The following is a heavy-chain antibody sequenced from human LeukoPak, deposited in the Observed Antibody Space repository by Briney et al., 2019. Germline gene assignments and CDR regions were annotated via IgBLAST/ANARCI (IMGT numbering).Heavy chain of an antibody. V-gene: IGHV4-59*13. D-gene: IGHD6-25*01. CDR1: GAFTSTYY. J-gene: IGHJ4*02. CDR3: ARIDPLGFFDQ. Sequence: PSETLSLACTVSGAFTSTYYWSWVRQPPTGGLEWIGYVFYSGSSNYNPNFSSRVTMSVDTSKSQSSLKLTSVTAADTAVYYCARIDPLGFFDQWGQGTLVTVSS. CDR2: VFYSGSS.